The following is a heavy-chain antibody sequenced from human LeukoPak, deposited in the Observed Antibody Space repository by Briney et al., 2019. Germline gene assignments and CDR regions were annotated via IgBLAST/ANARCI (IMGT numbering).Heavy chain of an antibody. V-gene: IGHV2-26*01. CDR2: SFSNDEK. CDR1: GCSLSNARKG. CDR3: ARIQSHAFDI. J-gene: IGHJ3*02. Sequence: SXPVLVRPAETLTLTCTVSGCSLSNARKGVRWIRQPPGKGLEWLSHSFSNDEKSYSTSLKSRLTISKDNSKSQEDSTMTNMDPVDTATYYCARIQSHAFDIWGQGTMVTVSS.